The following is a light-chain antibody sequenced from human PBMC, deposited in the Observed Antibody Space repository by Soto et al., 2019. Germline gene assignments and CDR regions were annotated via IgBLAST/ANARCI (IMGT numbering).Light chain of an antibody. CDR1: SSDVGSYDR. CDR2: EVS. J-gene: IGLJ2*01. V-gene: IGLV2-18*02. Sequence: QAVLTQPPSVSGSPGQSVTISCTGTSSDVGSYDRVSWYQQPPGAAPKVIISEVSNRPSGVPDRFSGSKSGNTASLTISGLQAEDEGDYYCSSPTNVSPLFGGGTKLTVL. CDR3: SSPTNVSPL.